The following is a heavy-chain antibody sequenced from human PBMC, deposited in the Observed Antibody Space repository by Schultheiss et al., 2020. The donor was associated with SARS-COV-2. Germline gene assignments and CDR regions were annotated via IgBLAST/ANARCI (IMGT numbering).Heavy chain of an antibody. J-gene: IGHJ4*02. Sequence: GGSLRLSCAASGFIFSNYWIYWVRQAPGKGLEWVSGISWNSGSIGYADSVKGRFTISRDNSTNTVSLQMNSLRAEDTAVYYCARVLFKDGYNLGYWGQGTLVTVSS. CDR2: ISWNSGSI. CDR3: ARVLFKDGYNLGY. V-gene: IGHV3-9*01. CDR1: GFIFSNYW. D-gene: IGHD5-24*01.